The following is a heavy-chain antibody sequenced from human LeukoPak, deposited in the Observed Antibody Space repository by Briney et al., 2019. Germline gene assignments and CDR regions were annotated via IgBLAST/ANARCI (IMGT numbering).Heavy chain of an antibody. D-gene: IGHD1-26*01. CDR2: ISAYNGNT. CDR3: ARESSGSYYVYYFDY. V-gene: IGHV1-18*01. Sequence: ASVKVSCKASGYTFTSYGISWARQAPGQGLEWMGWISAYNGNTNYAQKLQGRVTMTTDTSTSTAYMELRSLRSDDTAVYYCARESSGSYYVYYFDYWGQGTLVTVSS. J-gene: IGHJ4*02. CDR1: GYTFTSYG.